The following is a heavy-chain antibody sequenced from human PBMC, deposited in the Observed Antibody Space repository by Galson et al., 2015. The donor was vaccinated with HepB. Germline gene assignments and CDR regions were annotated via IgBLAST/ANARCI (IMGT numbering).Heavy chain of an antibody. D-gene: IGHD2-15*01. CDR3: AKDGIMVANNPYHFHY. J-gene: IGHJ4*02. V-gene: IGHV3-23*01. CDR1: GLSFTRYD. CDR2: ITSSGGNR. Sequence: SLRLSCAASGLSFTRYDMTWVRQAPGKGLEWVSSITSSGGNRYYTDSAKGRFTVSRDHSKNTLLLQLNSLRAEDTAMYFCAKDGIMVANNPYHFHYWGQGTLVTVSS.